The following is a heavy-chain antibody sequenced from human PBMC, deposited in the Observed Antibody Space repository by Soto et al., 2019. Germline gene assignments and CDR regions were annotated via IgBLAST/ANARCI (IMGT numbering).Heavy chain of an antibody. CDR2: ISGSGDST. Sequence: EVQLLESGGGLVQPGGSLRLSCAASGFTFGSYAMSWVRQAPGKGLEWVSVISGSGDSTYYADSVKGRFTISRDNSKNTLYLQMNSLRAEDTAVYYCARRGSGSYYDYWGQGTLVTVSS. CDR3: ARRGSGSYYDY. J-gene: IGHJ4*02. CDR1: GFTFGSYA. D-gene: IGHD1-26*01. V-gene: IGHV3-23*01.